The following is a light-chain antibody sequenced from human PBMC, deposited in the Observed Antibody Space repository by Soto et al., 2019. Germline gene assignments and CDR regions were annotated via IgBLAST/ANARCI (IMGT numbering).Light chain of an antibody. CDR1: SSDVGGFNY. CDR2: DVT. CDR3: NSYTSSSTDV. J-gene: IGLJ1*01. V-gene: IGLV2-14*03. Sequence: QSVLTQPASVSGSPGQSITISCTGTSSDVGGFNYVSWYQQHPGKAPKLMIYDVTNRPSGVSYRFSGSKSGNRASLTISGLQAEDEADYYCNSYTSSSTDVFGTGTKLTVL.